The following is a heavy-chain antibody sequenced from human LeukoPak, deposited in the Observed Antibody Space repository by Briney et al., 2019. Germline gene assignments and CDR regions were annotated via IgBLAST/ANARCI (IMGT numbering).Heavy chain of an antibody. Sequence: PGRSLRLSCAASGFTFSSYGMHWVRQAPGKGLEWVAVISYDGSNKYYADSVKGRFTISRDNSKNTLYLQMSSLRAEDTAVYYCAKDLRPSPSPVLYDWFDPWGQGTLVTVSS. D-gene: IGHD2/OR15-2a*01. CDR2: ISYDGSNK. CDR1: GFTFSSYG. CDR3: AKDLRPSPSPVLYDWFDP. J-gene: IGHJ5*02. V-gene: IGHV3-30*18.